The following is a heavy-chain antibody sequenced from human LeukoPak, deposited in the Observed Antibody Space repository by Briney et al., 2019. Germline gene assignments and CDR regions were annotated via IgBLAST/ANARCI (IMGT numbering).Heavy chain of an antibody. J-gene: IGHJ5*02. V-gene: IGHV3-23*01. Sequence: PGGSLRLSCAASGLTFRSYAMNWVRQAPGKGLEWVSAISGSGGSTYYADSVKGRFTISRDNAKNSLYLQMNSLRAEDTALYYCAKASLREYYDSSGYYFWFDPWGQGTLVTVSS. D-gene: IGHD3-22*01. CDR3: AKASLREYYDSSGYYFWFDP. CDR2: ISGSGGST. CDR1: GLTFRSYA.